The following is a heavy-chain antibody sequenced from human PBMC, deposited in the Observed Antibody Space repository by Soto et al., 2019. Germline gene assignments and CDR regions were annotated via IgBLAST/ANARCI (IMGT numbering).Heavy chain of an antibody. Sequence: PGGSLRLSCAASGFTFSSYAMHWVRQAPGKGLEWVAVISYDGSNKYYADSVKGRFTISRDNSKNTLYLQMNSLRAEDTAVYYCARQLIVVVPAAIPPYYYGMDVWGQGTTVTVSS. V-gene: IGHV3-30-3*01. D-gene: IGHD2-2*02. CDR1: GFTFSSYA. J-gene: IGHJ6*02. CDR2: ISYDGSNK. CDR3: ARQLIVVVPAAIPPYYYGMDV.